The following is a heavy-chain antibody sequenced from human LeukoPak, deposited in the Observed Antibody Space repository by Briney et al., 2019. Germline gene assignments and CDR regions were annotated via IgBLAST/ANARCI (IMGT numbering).Heavy chain of an antibody. Sequence: AGGSLRLSCAASGFTFSSYWMHWVRQAPGKGLVWVSRINSGGSSTSCADSVKGRFTISRDNAKNTLYLQMNSLRPEDTAVYYCIRGAHTTFDYWGQGTLVTVSS. CDR1: GFTFSSYW. V-gene: IGHV3-74*01. CDR2: INSGGSST. CDR3: IRGAHTTFDY. J-gene: IGHJ4*02. D-gene: IGHD1-14*01.